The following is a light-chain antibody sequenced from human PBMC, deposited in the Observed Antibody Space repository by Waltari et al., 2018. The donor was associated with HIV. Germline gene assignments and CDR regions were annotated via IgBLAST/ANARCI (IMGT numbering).Light chain of an antibody. V-gene: IGKV2-28*01. Sequence: DIALVQAPVSLSVSPGKSASTHCRSSQSLLKTNGYYYLDWYLQKPGQSPQLLIYLASTRAPGVPDRFNGRGSGTDFTLTISRVQPEDVGVFYCMQSLQTPAFGQGTRMEI. CDR3: MQSLQTPA. CDR2: LAS. J-gene: IGKJ1*01. CDR1: QSLLKTNGYYY.